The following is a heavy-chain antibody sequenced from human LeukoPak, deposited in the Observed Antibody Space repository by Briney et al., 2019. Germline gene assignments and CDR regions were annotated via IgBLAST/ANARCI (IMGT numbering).Heavy chain of an antibody. J-gene: IGHJ4*02. D-gene: IGHD2/OR15-2a*01. V-gene: IGHV3-7*01. Sequence: GGSLRLSCAASGFTFTNYWMNWVRQAPGKGLEWVANLKQDGSERNYVDSVKGRFTISRDNAKNSLYLQMNSLRVEDTAVYYCARERVTTTSFDYWGQGVRDTVSS. CDR3: ARERVTTTSFDY. CDR2: LKQDGSER. CDR1: GFTFTNYW.